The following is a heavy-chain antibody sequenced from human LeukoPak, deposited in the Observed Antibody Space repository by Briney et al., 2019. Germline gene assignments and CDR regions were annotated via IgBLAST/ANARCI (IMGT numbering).Heavy chain of an antibody. CDR2: IYYSGST. CDR1: GRSISSSSYY. D-gene: IGHD1-26*01. J-gene: IGHJ6*02. Sequence: SETLSPTCTVAGRSISSSSYYWGWIRQPPGKGLEWIGSIYYSGSTYYKPSLKSRVTISVDTSKNQFSLKLSSVTAADTAVYYCLRGANLGYYYYGMDVWGQGTTVTVSS. CDR3: LRGANLGYYYYGMDV. V-gene: IGHV4-39*01.